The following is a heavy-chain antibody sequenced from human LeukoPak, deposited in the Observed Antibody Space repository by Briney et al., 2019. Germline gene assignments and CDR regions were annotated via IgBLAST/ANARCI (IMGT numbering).Heavy chain of an antibody. CDR2: ISPNTGDT. D-gene: IGHD3-3*02. CDR3: ARAPSGTAFGPGDY. CDR1: GYTFTSYG. V-gene: IGHV1-18*01. J-gene: IGHJ4*02. Sequence: ASMKVSCTASGYTFTSYGITWVRQAPGQGLEWMGWISPNTGDTVSAQKLQDRVTMTTDTSTSTAFMELRSLRFDDTAVYFCARAPSGTAFGPGDYWGQGTLVTVSS.